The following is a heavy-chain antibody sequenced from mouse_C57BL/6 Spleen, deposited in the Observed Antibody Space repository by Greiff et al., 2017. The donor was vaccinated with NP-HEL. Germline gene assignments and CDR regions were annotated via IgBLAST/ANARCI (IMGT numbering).Heavy chain of an antibody. J-gene: IGHJ4*01. V-gene: IGHV2-9-1*01. Sequence: QVQLKESGPGLVAPSQSLSITCTVSGFSLTSYAISWVRQPPGKGLEGLGVIWTGGGTNYNTALKSRLSSSEDNSRSQVFLKMNILPTDDTARYYCGRSFYFSYVYDLDYWGQGTSVTVSS. CDR3: GRSFYFSYVYDLDY. CDR1: GFSLTSYA. D-gene: IGHD2-12*01. CDR2: IWTGGGT.